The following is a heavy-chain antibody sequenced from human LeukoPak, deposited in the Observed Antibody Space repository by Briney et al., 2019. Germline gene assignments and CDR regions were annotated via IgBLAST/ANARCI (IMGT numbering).Heavy chain of an antibody. CDR3: ARVGDTAMVPYYFDY. D-gene: IGHD5-18*01. Sequence: SETLSLTCTVSGGSISSYYWSWIRQPPGKGLEWLGYIYYSGSTNYNPSLKSRVTISVDTSKNQFSLKLSSVTAADTAVYYCARVGDTAMVPYYFDYWGQGTLVTVSS. V-gene: IGHV4-59*01. J-gene: IGHJ4*02. CDR2: IYYSGST. CDR1: GGSISSYY.